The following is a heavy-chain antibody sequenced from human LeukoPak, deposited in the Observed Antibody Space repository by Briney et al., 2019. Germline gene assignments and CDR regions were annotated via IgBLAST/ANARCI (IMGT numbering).Heavy chain of an antibody. CDR1: GGSFSGYY. J-gene: IGHJ4*02. CDR3: ARARGVGYCSGGSCRYPLRYYFDY. D-gene: IGHD2-15*01. Sequence: SETLSLTCAVYGGSFSGYYWSWIRQPPGKGLEWIGEINHSGSTNYNPSLKSRDTISVDTSKNQFSLKLSSVTAADTAVYYCARARGVGYCSGGSCRYPLRYYFDYWGQGTLVTVSS. CDR2: INHSGST. V-gene: IGHV4-34*01.